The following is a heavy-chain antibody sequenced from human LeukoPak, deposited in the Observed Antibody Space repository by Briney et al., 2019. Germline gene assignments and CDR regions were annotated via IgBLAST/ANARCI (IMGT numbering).Heavy chain of an antibody. CDR2: IRWNSGNI. D-gene: IGHD7-27*01. V-gene: IGHV3-9*01. CDR3: AKDIMSSGDGAFDI. Sequence: PGRSLRLSCAVSILTFDVYSVDWVRQASAKCLEWVSGIRWNSGNIVYADSVEDRFTISRDHAKNSLYLQMHSLTAEDTALYYCAKDIMSSGDGAFDIWGQGKIVHRSS. J-gene: IGHJ3*02. CDR1: ILTFDVYS.